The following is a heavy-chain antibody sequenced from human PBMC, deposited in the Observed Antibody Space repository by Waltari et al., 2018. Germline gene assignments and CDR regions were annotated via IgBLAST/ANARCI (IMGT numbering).Heavy chain of an antibody. CDR1: GFTFDDYA. Sequence: EVQLVESGGVVVQPGGSLRLSCAASGFTFDDYAMHWVRQAPGKGLEWVSLLSWAASFTSSSVSLSVPFALSRCRLLLSLSLPLNSLRSHSPSFSFFAPAMGSPLLPGFASWGQGTLVTVSS. CDR2: LSWAASFT. D-gene: IGHD2-15*01. CDR3: APAMGSPLLPGFAS. V-gene: IGHV3-43D*03. J-gene: IGHJ4*02.